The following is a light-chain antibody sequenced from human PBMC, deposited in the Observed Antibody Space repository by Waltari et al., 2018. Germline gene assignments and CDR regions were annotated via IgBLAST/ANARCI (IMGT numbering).Light chain of an antibody. CDR2: DES. CDR1: QDISNY. Sequence: DIKMTQSPSSLSASVGDRVTITFQASQDISNYLNCYQQKPGKAPKLLIYDESNFETGVPSRFSGVGSGTEVTFSISILQPEDISTYYCQQYVNLPLTFGPGTKVDIK. J-gene: IGKJ3*01. CDR3: QQYVNLPLT. V-gene: IGKV1-33*01.